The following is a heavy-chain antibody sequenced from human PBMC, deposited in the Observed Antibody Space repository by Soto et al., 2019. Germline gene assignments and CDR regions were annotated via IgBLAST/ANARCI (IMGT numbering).Heavy chain of an antibody. D-gene: IGHD1-1*01. V-gene: IGHV4-39*01. CDR1: GGSVSGSYYY. Sequence: PSESRSLTWAVAGGSVSGSYYYWARPRQSPGKGPEWIGSVFHTGFTSYNPSLESRVSVSVDTSKSQFSLKLSAVTASDTAVYYCATSQKGYNLNYFDHWGQGALVTVSS. CDR2: VFHTGFT. CDR3: ATSQKGYNLNYFDH. J-gene: IGHJ4*02.